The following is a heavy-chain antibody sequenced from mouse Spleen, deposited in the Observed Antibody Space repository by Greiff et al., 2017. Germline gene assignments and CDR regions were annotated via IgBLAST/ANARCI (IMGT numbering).Heavy chain of an antibody. J-gene: IGHJ3*01. CDR1: GYTFTSYW. D-gene: IGHD2-4*01. Sequence: VKLQQPGAELVKPGASVKMSCKASGYTFTSYWITWVKQRPGQGLEWIGDIYPGSGSTNYNEKFKSKATLTVDTSSSTAYMQLSSLTSEDSAVYYCARWTEGDYAWFAYWGQGTLVTVSA. CDR2: IYPGSGST. V-gene: IGHV1-55*01. CDR3: ARWTEGDYAWFAY.